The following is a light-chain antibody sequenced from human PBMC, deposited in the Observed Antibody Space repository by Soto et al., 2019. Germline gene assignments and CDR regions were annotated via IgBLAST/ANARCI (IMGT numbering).Light chain of an antibody. CDR2: AAS. CDR1: QSISTW. J-gene: IGKJ1*01. Sequence: IQRTQSPSTLSSSVGARVTITCRASQSISTWLAWYQQKPGKAPKLLIYAASTLQSGVPSRFSGSGSGTDFTLTISCLQSEDFATYYCQQYSSYLRTFGHGTKVDIK. V-gene: IGKV1-5*01. CDR3: QQYSSYLRT.